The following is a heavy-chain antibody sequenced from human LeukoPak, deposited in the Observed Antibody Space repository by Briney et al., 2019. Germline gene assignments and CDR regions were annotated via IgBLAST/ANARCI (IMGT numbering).Heavy chain of an antibody. Sequence: ASVKVSCKASGYTFTGYYMHWVRQAPGQGLEWMGWINPNSGGTNYAQKFQGRVTMTRDTSTSTVYMELSSLRSEDTAVYYCARAAGLEMATIGSPDYWGQGTLVTVSS. V-gene: IGHV1-2*02. J-gene: IGHJ4*02. D-gene: IGHD5-24*01. CDR1: GYTFTGYY. CDR3: ARAAGLEMATIGSPDY. CDR2: INPNSGGT.